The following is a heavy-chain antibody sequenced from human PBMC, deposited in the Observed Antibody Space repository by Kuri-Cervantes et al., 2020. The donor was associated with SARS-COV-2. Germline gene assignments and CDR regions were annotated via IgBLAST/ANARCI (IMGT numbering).Heavy chain of an antibody. CDR3: ARRIAASGYYCYYGMDV. Sequence: ASVKVSCKASGYTFTSYGISWVRQAPGQGLEWMGWISPYNGNTNYAQKLQGRVTMTTDTSTSTAYMELRSLRSDDTAVYYCARRIAASGYYCYYGMDVWGQGTTVTVSS. V-gene: IGHV1-18*04. J-gene: IGHJ6*02. CDR1: GYTFTSYG. D-gene: IGHD6-13*01. CDR2: ISPYNGNT.